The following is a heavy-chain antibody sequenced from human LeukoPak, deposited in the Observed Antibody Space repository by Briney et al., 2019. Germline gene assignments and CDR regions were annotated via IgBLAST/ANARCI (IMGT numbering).Heavy chain of an antibody. CDR1: GFTVSSNY. CDR3: ARAYYDILTGYWPNWFDP. D-gene: IGHD3-9*01. J-gene: IGHJ5*02. CDR2: IYSGGST. V-gene: IGHV3-66*01. Sequence: GGSLRLSCAASGFTVSSNYMSWVRQAPGKGLEWVSVIYSGGSTYYADSVKGRFTISRDNSKNTLYLQMNSLRAEDTAVYYCARAYYDILTGYWPNWFDPWGQGTLVTVSS.